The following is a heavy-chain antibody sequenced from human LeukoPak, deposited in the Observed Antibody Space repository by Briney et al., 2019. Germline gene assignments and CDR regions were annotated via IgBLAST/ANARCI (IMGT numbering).Heavy chain of an antibody. Sequence: GGSLRLSCAASGVTFTTYSMHWVRQAPGRGLEWVSVTPYDGSIKVYAESVKGRFTISGDNSENTLYLQMNSLKFEDTAMYYCAIERHSSGKAGTFNFWGRGTMVTISS. CDR3: AIERHSSGKAGTFNF. CDR1: GVTFTTYS. V-gene: IGHV3-30-3*01. CDR2: TPYDGSIK. J-gene: IGHJ3*01. D-gene: IGHD6-25*01.